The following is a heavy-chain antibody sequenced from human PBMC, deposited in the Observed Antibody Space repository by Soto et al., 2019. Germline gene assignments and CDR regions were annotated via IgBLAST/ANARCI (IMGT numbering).Heavy chain of an antibody. CDR2: ITSGSNYI. CDR1: GFTFSTYS. Sequence: EVQLVESGGGPVKPGGSLTLSCAASGFTFSTYSMNWVRQPPGKGLEWVSSITSGSNYIYYADSVKGRFTISRDNAKNSLYLQMNSLRAEDTAVYYCARVKVWNYEYIDYWGQGTLVTVSS. V-gene: IGHV3-21*01. D-gene: IGHD1-7*01. J-gene: IGHJ4*02. CDR3: ARVKVWNYEYIDY.